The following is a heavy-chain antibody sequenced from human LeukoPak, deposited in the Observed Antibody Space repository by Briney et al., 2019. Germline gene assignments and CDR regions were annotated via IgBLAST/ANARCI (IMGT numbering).Heavy chain of an antibody. Sequence: ASVKVSCKASGYTFTDYYIHWVRKAPGQGLECMGWINPNSGGTNYAQKFQGRVTMTRDTSISTAYMELSRLRSDDTAVYYCARGGSGSYFSWLDPWGQGTLVTVSS. D-gene: IGHD3-10*01. CDR3: ARGGSGSYFSWLDP. J-gene: IGHJ5*02. CDR2: INPNSGGT. CDR1: GYTFTDYY. V-gene: IGHV1-2*02.